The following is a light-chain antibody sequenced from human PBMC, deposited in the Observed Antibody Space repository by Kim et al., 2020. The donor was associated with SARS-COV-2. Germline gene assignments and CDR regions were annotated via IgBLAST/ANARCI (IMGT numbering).Light chain of an antibody. CDR1: QGIDSW. CDR3: QQYRSYPWT. V-gene: IGKV1-5*03. J-gene: IGKJ1*01. CDR2: QAS. Sequence: AAVGDRVIITCRASQGIDSWLAWYQQRPGRAPNLLIYQASILESGVPSRFSGSGSGTDFTLTISSLQPDDFATDYCQQYRSYPWTFGQGTKVDIK.